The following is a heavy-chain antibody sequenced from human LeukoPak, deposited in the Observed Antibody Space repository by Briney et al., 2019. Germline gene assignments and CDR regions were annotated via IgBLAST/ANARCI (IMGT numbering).Heavy chain of an antibody. CDR2: IWYDGSNK. D-gene: IGHD6-6*01. CDR1: GFTFSIYG. Sequence: GRSLRLSCAASGFTFSIYGMHWVRQAPGKGLEWVAVIWYDGSNKYYADSVKGRFTISRDNSKNTLYLQMNSLRAEDTAVYYCAKGSEYSSSVFDYWGQGTLVTVSS. J-gene: IGHJ4*02. CDR3: AKGSEYSSSVFDY. V-gene: IGHV3-33*06.